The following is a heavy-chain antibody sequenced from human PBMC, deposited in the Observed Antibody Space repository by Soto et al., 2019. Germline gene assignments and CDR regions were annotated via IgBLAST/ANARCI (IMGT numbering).Heavy chain of an antibody. J-gene: IGHJ4*02. CDR3: AGSRTGALDH. Sequence: XSVKASCKASGFTFICHYVHWVRQAPGQGLECLGWINPNSGGGTVYAQKFQGRVTMTADTSTSIASMDLTSLRGDDTAVYYCAGSRTGALDHWGPGALVTVSS. CDR1: GFTFICHY. CDR2: INPNSGGGT. V-gene: IGHV1-2*02. D-gene: IGHD7-27*01.